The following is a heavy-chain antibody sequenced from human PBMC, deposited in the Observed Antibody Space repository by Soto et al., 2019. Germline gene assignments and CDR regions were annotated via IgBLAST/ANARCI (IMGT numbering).Heavy chain of an antibody. CDR3: ARRPMRGNWFYP. J-gene: IGHJ5*02. CDR1: GYTFTSYD. Sequence: ASVKVSCKASGYTFTSYDINWVRQATGQGLEWVGWMNPNSGNTGYAQKFQGRVTMTRNTSISTAYMELSSLRSEDTAVYYCARRPMRGNWFYPWGQGTLVTVSS. CDR2: MNPNSGNT. D-gene: IGHD6-6*01. V-gene: IGHV1-8*01.